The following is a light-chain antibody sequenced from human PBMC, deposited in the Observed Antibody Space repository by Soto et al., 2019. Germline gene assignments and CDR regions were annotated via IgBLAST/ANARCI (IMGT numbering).Light chain of an antibody. CDR1: QSVSSSY. Sequence: EIVLTQSPGTLSLSPGERATLSCRASQSVSSSYLAWYQQKPGQAPRLLIYGASSRATGIPDRFSGSGSGTDFTLTISRLEPEEFAVYYCKQYGSSLWTFGQGTKVEIK. J-gene: IGKJ1*01. CDR3: KQYGSSLWT. CDR2: GAS. V-gene: IGKV3-20*01.